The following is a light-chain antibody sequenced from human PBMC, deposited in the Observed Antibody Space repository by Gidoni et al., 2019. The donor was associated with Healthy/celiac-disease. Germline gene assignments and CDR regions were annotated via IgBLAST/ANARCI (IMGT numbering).Light chain of an antibody. Sequence: EIVLTQSPATLSLSPGERATLSCRASQSVSSYLAWYQQKPGQAPRLLIYDASNRATGIPARFSGSGSGTDFTLTISSLEPEDFAVYYCQQRSNWPPFXQXTKLEIK. CDR3: QQRSNWPP. CDR2: DAS. V-gene: IGKV3-11*01. J-gene: IGKJ2*01. CDR1: QSVSSY.